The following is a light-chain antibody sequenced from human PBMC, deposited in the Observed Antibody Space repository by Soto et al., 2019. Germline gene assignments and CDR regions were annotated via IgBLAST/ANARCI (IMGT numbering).Light chain of an antibody. V-gene: IGKV1-5*01. CDR2: DAS. CDR1: QSISSW. Sequence: DIQMTQSPSTLSASGGDRVTITCRASQSISSWLAWYQQKPGKAPKLLIYDASSLESGVPSRFSGSGSGTEFTLTISSLQPEDFATYYCLQHNSYPITFGQGTRL. J-gene: IGKJ5*01. CDR3: LQHNSYPIT.